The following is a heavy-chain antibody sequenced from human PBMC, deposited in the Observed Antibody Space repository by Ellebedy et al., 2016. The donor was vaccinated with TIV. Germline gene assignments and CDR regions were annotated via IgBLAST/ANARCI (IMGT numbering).Heavy chain of an antibody. CDR1: GFTFSSYA. CDR3: GRGHYGPDY. V-gene: IGHV3-7*01. Sequence: PGGSLRLSCVVSGFTFSSYAMTWVRQAPGKGLEWVANIKQDGSDKYYVDSVKGRFTISRDNAKNTLYLQMNSLTAEDTAVYYCGRGHYGPDYWGQGTLVIVSS. J-gene: IGHJ4*02. D-gene: IGHD3-10*01. CDR2: IKQDGSDK.